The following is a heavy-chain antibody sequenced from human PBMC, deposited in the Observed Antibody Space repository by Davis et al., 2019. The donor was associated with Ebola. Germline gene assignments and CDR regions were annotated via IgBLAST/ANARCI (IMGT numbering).Heavy chain of an antibody. CDR3: ARDYYASSGYYYLYFDY. J-gene: IGHJ4*02. Sequence: GESLKISCKGSGYNFDTYWIGWVRQMPGKGLEWMGRIDPSDSYTSYSPSFQGHVTISTDKSISTAYLQWSSLKASDTAMYYCARDYYASSGYYYLYFDYWGQGTLVTVSS. V-gene: IGHV5-10-1*01. CDR2: IDPSDSYT. CDR1: GYNFDTYW. D-gene: IGHD3-22*01.